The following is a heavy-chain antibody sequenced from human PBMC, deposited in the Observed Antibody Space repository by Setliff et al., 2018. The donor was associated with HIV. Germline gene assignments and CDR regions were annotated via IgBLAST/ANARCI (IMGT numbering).Heavy chain of an antibody. D-gene: IGHD6-19*01. V-gene: IGHV3-48*03. CDR2: ISSSGSTI. J-gene: IGHJ4*02. CDR1: GFTFSSYE. Sequence: PGGSLRLSCAASGFTFSSYEMNWVRQAPGKGLEWVSYISSSGSTIYYADSVKGRFTISRGNAKNSLYLQMNSLRAEDTAVYYCARVGQWLGVDYWGQGTLVTVSS. CDR3: ARVGQWLGVDY.